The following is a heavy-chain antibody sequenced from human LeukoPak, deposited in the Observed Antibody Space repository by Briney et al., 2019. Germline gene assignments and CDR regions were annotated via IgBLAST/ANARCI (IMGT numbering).Heavy chain of an antibody. D-gene: IGHD3-22*01. CDR2: ISSSSSYI. CDR1: GFTFSSYS. J-gene: IGHJ4*02. CDR3: ARELDDSSGYYFYLGY. Sequence: GESLKISCAASGFTFSSYSMNWVRQAPGKGLEWVSSISSSSSYIYYADSVKGRFTISRDNAKNSLYLQMNSLRAEDTAVYYCARELDDSSGYYFYLGYWGQGTLVTVSS. V-gene: IGHV3-21*01.